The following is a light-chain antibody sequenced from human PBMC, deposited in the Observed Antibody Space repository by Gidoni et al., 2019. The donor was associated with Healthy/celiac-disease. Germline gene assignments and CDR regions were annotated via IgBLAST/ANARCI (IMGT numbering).Light chain of an antibody. J-gene: IGKJ1*01. Sequence: DIQMTQSPSSLSASVGDRVTITCRASQSISSYLNWYQQKPGKAPKLLIYAASSWQSGVPSRFSGSGSGTEFTLTISSLQPEDFATYYCQQSYSTPPWTFGQGTKVEIK. CDR3: QQSYSTPPWT. CDR2: AAS. V-gene: IGKV1-39*01. CDR1: QSISSY.